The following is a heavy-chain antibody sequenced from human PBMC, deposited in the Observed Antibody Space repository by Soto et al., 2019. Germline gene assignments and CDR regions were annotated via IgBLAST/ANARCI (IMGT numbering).Heavy chain of an antibody. D-gene: IGHD3-16*02. J-gene: IGHJ4*02. CDR3: ATSYGSGYRAFDY. CDR1: GDTFSFYT. Sequence: QVQLVQSGAEVKKPGSSVKVSCKASGDTFSFYTINWVRQAPGLGLEWVGRINPILSKSNYAQKFQGRVTMTADKSTNTAYMELRSLRSEDTAMYYCATSYGSGYRAFDYWGQGALVTVSS. CDR2: INPILSKS. V-gene: IGHV1-69*02.